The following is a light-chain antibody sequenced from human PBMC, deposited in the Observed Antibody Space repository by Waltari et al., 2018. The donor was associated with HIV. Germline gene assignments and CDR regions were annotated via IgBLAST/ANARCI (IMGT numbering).Light chain of an antibody. CDR2: RNN. V-gene: IGLV1-47*01. Sequence: QSVLTQPPSASGTPGQSVTISCSGTSPNIGTTYVYWYQQFPGTAPKLLIYRNNKCPPGVPDRFSCSKSCTSAYLDISGLRSDDEAEYYCAAWDDTLTVVFGGGTKLTVL. J-gene: IGLJ2*01. CDR3: AAWDDTLTVV. CDR1: SPNIGTTY.